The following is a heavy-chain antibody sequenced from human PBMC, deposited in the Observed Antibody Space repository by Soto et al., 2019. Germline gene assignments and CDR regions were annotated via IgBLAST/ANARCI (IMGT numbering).Heavy chain of an antibody. D-gene: IGHD4-17*01. J-gene: IGHJ5*02. CDR2: IYPSDSTA. CDR1: GYSFTNYW. CDR3: ARHGFYGDYSSNYFDP. Sequence: GESLKISCKGSGYSFTNYWIAWMRQMPGEGLEYMGIIYPSDSTARYSPSFQGQATFSVDKSISTAYLQWNSLKASDTAMYYCARHGFYGDYSSNYFDPWGQGTQVTVSS. V-gene: IGHV5-51*01.